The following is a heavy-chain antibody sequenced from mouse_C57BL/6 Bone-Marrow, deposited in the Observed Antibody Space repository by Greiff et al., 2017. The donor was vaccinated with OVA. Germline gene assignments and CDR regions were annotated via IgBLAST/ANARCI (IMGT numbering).Heavy chain of an antibody. J-gene: IGHJ3*01. D-gene: IGHD3-1*01. CDR3: ARSGFRAWFAY. Sequence: VQLQQSGPVLVKPGASVKMSCKASGYTFTDYYMNWVKQSHGKSLEWIGVINPYNGGTSYNQKFKGKATLTVDKSSSTAYMELNSLTSEDSAVYYCARSGFRAWFAYWGQGTLVTVSA. V-gene: IGHV1-19*01. CDR1: GYTFTDYY. CDR2: INPYNGGT.